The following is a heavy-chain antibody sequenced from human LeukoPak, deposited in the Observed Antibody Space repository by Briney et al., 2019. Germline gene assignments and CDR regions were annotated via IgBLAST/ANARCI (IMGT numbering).Heavy chain of an antibody. D-gene: IGHD7-27*01. CDR2: INSNSGDT. CDR1: GYAFTGCY. CDR3: ARDPTRGDLSVY. Sequence: ASVKVSCKASGYAFTGCYMHWVRQVPGQGLEWMGWINSNSGDTNYAQKFQGRVTMTRDTSISTAYMELSRLRSDDTAVYYCARDPTRGDLSVYWGQGTLVTVSS. J-gene: IGHJ4*02. V-gene: IGHV1-2*02.